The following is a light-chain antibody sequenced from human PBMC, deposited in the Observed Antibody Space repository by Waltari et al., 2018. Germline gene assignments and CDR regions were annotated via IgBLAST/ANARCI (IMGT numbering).Light chain of an antibody. CDR2: GAS. Sequence: EIVLTQSPGTLSLSPGARATLSCRASQTVRTTYLAWYQQKPVQAPTLLIYGASSRATGIPDRFSGSGSGTDFSLTISSLEPEDFAVYYCQQYDISPLTFGGGTKVEIK. CDR1: QTVRTTY. J-gene: IGKJ4*01. CDR3: QQYDISPLT. V-gene: IGKV3-20*01.